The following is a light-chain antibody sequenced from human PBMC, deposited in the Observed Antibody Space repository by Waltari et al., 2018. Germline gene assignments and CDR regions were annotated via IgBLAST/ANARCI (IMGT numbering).Light chain of an antibody. CDR3: QQYDRYSPT. J-gene: IGKJ1*01. V-gene: IGKV1-5*03. CDR1: QSISSW. CDR2: KAS. Sequence: DIQMTQSPSTLSASLGARVPITCRASQSISSWLAWYQQKPGKAPRVLIYKASTLRGGVPSRFSGSGSGTEFTLTITSLQPDDAATYYCQQYDRYSPTFGQGTKVEIK.